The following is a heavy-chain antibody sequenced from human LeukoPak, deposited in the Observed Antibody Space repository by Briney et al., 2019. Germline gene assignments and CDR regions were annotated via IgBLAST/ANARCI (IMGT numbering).Heavy chain of an antibody. CDR3: ARQGMNTATFDY. V-gene: IGHV4-59*08. CDR1: GASITSSY. Sequence: TSETLSLTCTVSGASITSSYWSWIRQPPGKELEWIGYIYYSGSTNYNPSLKTRVTISVDTSKSQFSLKLRSVTAADTAVYFCARQGMNTATFDYWGQGTLVTVSS. CDR2: IYYSGST. J-gene: IGHJ4*02. D-gene: IGHD4-17*01.